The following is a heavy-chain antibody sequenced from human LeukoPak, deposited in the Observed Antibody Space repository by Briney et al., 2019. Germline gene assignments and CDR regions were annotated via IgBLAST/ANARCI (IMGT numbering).Heavy chain of an antibody. J-gene: IGHJ6*04. CDR1: GFTFSDYY. Sequence: GGSLRLSRAASGFTFSDYYMSWIRQAPGKGLEWVSYISSSSSYTNYADSVKGRFTISRDNAKNSLYLQMNSLRAEDTAVYYCARAGDYLHYYYYYGMDVWGKGTTVTVSS. D-gene: IGHD4-17*01. CDR2: ISSSSSYT. V-gene: IGHV3-11*06. CDR3: ARAGDYLHYYYYYGMDV.